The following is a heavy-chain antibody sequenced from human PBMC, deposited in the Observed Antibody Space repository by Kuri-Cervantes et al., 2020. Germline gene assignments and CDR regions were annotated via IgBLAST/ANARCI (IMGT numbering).Heavy chain of an antibody. CDR2: ISYDGSNK. Sequence: GGSLRLSCAASGFTFSSYGMHWVRQAPGKGLEWVAVISYDGSNKYYADSVKGRFTISRDNSKNTLYLQMNSLRAEDTAVYYCAKGGYSYAKGNSDYWGQGTLVTVSS. CDR3: AKGGYSYAKGNSDY. CDR1: GFTFSSYG. V-gene: IGHV3-30*18. J-gene: IGHJ4*02. D-gene: IGHD5-18*01.